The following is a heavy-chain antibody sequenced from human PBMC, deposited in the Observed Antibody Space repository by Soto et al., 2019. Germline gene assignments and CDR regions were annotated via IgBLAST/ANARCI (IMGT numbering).Heavy chain of an antibody. V-gene: IGHV4-31*03. CDR3: AREIHTETVAGAFDI. CDR2: IYYSGST. CDR1: GGSISSGGYY. J-gene: IGHJ3*02. Sequence: SETLSLTCTVSGGSISSGGYYWSWIRQHPGKGLEWIGYIYYSGSTYYNPSLKSRVTISVDTSKNQFSLKLSSVTAADTAVYYCAREIHTETVAGAFDIWGQGTMVTVSS. D-gene: IGHD6-19*01.